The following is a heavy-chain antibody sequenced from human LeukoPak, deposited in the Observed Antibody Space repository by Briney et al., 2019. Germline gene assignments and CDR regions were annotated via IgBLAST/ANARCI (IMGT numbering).Heavy chain of an antibody. CDR3: ARLVPPFDCFDP. CDR2: IYYSGST. J-gene: IGHJ5*02. CDR1: GGSISSYY. D-gene: IGHD2-2*01. Sequence: SETLSLTCTVSGGSISSYYWSWIRQPPGKGLEWIGYIYYSGSTNYNPSLKSRVTISVDTSKNQFSLKLSSVTAADTAVYYCARLVPPFDCFDPWGQGTLVTVSS. V-gene: IGHV4-59*01.